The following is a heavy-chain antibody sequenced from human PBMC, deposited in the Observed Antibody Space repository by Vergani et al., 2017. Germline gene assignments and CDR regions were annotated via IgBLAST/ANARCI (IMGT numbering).Heavy chain of an antibody. D-gene: IGHD4-11*01. J-gene: IGHJ6*03. CDR2: IDHTVRP. CDR1: GGSFTSYH. V-gene: IGHV4-34*01. Sequence: QVQLQQWGGGLLKPSETLSLTCVVNGGSFTSYHWTWIRQSPGEGLAGVGDIDHTVRPDYNPSLKSRLTMSVDNSRNQFSLTLNSVTATDTAIYFCARVNTETNGHLYYYYYMDVWGKGTAVTVS. CDR3: ARVNTETNGHLYYYYYMDV.